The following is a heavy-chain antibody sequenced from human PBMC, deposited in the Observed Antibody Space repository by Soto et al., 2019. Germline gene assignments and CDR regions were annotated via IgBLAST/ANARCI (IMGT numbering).Heavy chain of an antibody. V-gene: IGHV4-30-2*01. D-gene: IGHD2-2*01. Sequence: SETLSLTCTVSGGSISSGGYSWSWIRQPPGKGLEWIGYMYHSGSTYYNPSLKSRVTISIDRSKNQFSLKQSSVTAADTAVYYCARESCISTSCYYGMDVWGQGTTVTVSS. CDR1: GGSISSGGYS. CDR3: ARESCISTSCYYGMDV. CDR2: MYHSGST. J-gene: IGHJ6*02.